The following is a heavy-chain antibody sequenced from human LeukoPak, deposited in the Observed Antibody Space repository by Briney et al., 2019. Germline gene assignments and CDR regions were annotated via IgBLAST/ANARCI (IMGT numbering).Heavy chain of an antibody. V-gene: IGHV4-34*01. CDR3: AAEVATISS. CDR1: GGSFSGYY. Sequence: SETLSLTCAVYGGSFSGYYWSWIRQPPGKGLEWIGEINHSGSTNYNPSLKSRVTISVDTSKKQFSLKLSSVTAADTAVYYCAAEVATISSWGQRTLVTVSS. CDR2: INHSGST. D-gene: IGHD5-12*01. J-gene: IGHJ4*01.